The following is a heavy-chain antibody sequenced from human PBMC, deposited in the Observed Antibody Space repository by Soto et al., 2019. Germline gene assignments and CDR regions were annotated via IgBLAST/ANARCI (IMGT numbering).Heavy chain of an antibody. CDR1: GLTFSNYA. CDR3: AKKSDYLTRWRGLIDY. V-gene: IGHV3-23*01. J-gene: IGHJ4*01. Sequence: PWGSRRLSCVASGLTFSNYAMTWVRQAPGKGLEWVSSVSKSVDETFYADSVNGRFTISRDNSKSTLYLQVNSLRAEDTAVYYCAKKSDYLTRWRGLIDYGGQGTLVTVSA. CDR2: VSKSVDET. D-gene: IGHD5-12*01.